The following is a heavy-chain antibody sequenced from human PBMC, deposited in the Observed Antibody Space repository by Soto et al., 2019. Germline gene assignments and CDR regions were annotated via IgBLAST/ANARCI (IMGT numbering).Heavy chain of an antibody. J-gene: IGHJ4*02. CDR3: ARGVTMVRGVIHTPYFDY. CDR2: IYYSGST. CDR1: GGSISSGGYY. Sequence: QVQLQESGPGLVKPSQTLSLTCTVSGGSISSGGYYWSWIRQHPGKGLEWIGYIYYSGSTYYNPSRKSRLTLSVDTSKNQFSRKLSSVTAADTAVYYCARGVTMVRGVIHTPYFDYWGQGTLVTVSS. V-gene: IGHV4-31*03. D-gene: IGHD3-10*01.